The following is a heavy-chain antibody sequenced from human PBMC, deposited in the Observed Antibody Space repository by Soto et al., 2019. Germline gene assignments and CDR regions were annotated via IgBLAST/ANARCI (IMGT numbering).Heavy chain of an antibody. CDR3: AREAVAGTLGAFDI. CDR2: IIPIFGTA. D-gene: IGHD6-19*01. V-gene: IGHV1-69*06. J-gene: IGHJ3*02. Sequence: SVKVSCKASGGTFSSYAISWVRQAPGQGLEWMGGIIPIFGTANYAQKFQGRVTITADKSTSTAYMELSSLRSEDTAVYYCAREAVAGTLGAFDIWGQGTMVTVSS. CDR1: GGTFSSYA.